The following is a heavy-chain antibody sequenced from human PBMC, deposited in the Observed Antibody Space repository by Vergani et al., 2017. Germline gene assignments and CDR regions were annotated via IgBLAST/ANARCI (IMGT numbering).Heavy chain of an antibody. D-gene: IGHD6-6*01. V-gene: IGHV4-31*03. J-gene: IGHJ3*02. CDR2: INHSGST. CDR1: GGSISSGGYY. Sequence: QVQLQESGPGLVKPSQTLSLTCTVSGGSISSGGYYWSWIRQPPGKGLEWIGEINHSGSTNYNPSLKSRVTISVDTSKNQFSLKLSSVTAADTAVYYCARGRIAAPNIWGQGTMVTVSS. CDR3: ARGRIAAPNI.